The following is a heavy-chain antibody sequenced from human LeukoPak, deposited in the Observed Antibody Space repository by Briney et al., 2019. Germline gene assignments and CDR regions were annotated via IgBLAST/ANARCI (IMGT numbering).Heavy chain of an antibody. J-gene: IGHJ4*02. V-gene: IGHV3-21*05. Sequence: GGSLRLSRAASGFTFSTYSMNWVRQAPGKGLEWVSYISSRGDIYYADSVKGRFTISRDNAKNSLYLQMDSLRVEDTAVYYCARDGGWYGGGNFDYWGQGTLVTVSS. CDR2: ISSRGDI. D-gene: IGHD6-19*01. CDR3: ARDGGWYGGGNFDY. CDR1: GFTFSTYS.